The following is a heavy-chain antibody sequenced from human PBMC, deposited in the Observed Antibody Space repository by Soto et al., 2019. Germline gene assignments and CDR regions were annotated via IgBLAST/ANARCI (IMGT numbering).Heavy chain of an antibody. D-gene: IGHD6-13*01. CDR2: ISGGGGST. CDR1: GFTFSSYA. Sequence: PGGSLRLSCAASGFTFSSYAMSWVRQAPGKGLEWVSAISGGGGSTYYAGSVKGRFTISRDNSKNTLYLQMSSLRAEDTAVYYCAKGRAAAAPRNYFDYWGQGTLVIVSS. V-gene: IGHV3-23*01. J-gene: IGHJ4*02. CDR3: AKGRAAAAPRNYFDY.